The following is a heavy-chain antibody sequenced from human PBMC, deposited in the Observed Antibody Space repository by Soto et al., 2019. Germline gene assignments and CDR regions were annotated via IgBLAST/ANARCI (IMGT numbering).Heavy chain of an antibody. CDR3: ATGFCSSAKCYTYSYVDV. Sequence: EVQLVESGGTLVQPGRSLRLSCAASGFSFDEYAMNWVRQVPGKGLEWVSGVSWNSGTVGYGDSVKGRFTISRDNDKNSLYLQMNSLRAEDPSMYYCATGFCSSAKCYTYSYVDVWGNGTAVTVSS. CDR1: GFSFDEYA. V-gene: IGHV3-9*01. J-gene: IGHJ6*03. CDR2: VSWNSGTV. D-gene: IGHD2-2*01.